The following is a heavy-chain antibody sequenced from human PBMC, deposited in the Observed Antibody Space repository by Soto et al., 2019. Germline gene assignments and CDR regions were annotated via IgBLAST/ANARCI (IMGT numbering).Heavy chain of an antibody. Sequence: SETLSLTCTVSGGSISSSNYYWGWIRRPPGKGLEWIGSIYYSGSTYYNPSLKSRVTISVDTSKKQFSLKLSSVTAADTAVYYCARRAGYALDYWGQGTLVTVS. CDR3: ARRAGYALDY. V-gene: IGHV4-39*01. CDR1: GGSISSSNYY. J-gene: IGHJ4*02. D-gene: IGHD5-12*01. CDR2: IYYSGST.